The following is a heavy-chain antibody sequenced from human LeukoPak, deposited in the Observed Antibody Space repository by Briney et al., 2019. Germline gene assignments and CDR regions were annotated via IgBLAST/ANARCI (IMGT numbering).Heavy chain of an antibody. D-gene: IGHD3-3*01. CDR2: IYHSGST. CDR1: GGSISSGGYY. J-gene: IGHJ4*02. V-gene: IGHV4-30-2*02. Sequence: SQTLSLTCTVSGGSISSGGYYWSWIRQPPGKGLEWIGYIYHSGSTYYNPSLKSRVIMSVDTSKKQFSLKLSSVTAAGTAVYYCARGPLFWSGNRFDYWGQGTLVTVSS. CDR3: ARGPLFWSGNRFDY.